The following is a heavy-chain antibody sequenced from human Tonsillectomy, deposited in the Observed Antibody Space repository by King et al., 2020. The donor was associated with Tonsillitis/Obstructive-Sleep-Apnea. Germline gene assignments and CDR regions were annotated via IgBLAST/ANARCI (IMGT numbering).Heavy chain of an antibody. CDR1: WFSLSNARMG. V-gene: IGHV2-26*01. D-gene: IGHD6-19*01. J-gene: IGHJ5*02. CDR3: ARTMYSSGWYNWFDP. Sequence: ITLKESGPVLVKPTETLTLTCNVSWFSLSNARMGVSWIRQPPGKALEWLAHIFSNDEKSYSTSLKGRLTISKDTSKSQVVLIMTNMDPVDTATYYCARTMYSSGWYNWFDPWGQGTLVTVSS. CDR2: IFSNDEK.